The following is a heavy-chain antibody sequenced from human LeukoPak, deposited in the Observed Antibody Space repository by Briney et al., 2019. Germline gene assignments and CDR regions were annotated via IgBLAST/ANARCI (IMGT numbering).Heavy chain of an antibody. CDR2: ISSDGNSK. CDR1: GFTFSSYS. D-gene: IGHD5-12*01. V-gene: IGHV3-30*03. Sequence: PGGSLRLSCAASGFTFSSYSMNWVRQAPGKGLEWVAVISSDGNSKNFALSVKGRFAISTDNSKNTLFLQMNNLRSEDTALYYCVSPTADYPFLYYFDSWGQGTLVTVSS. CDR3: VSPTADYPFLYYFDS. J-gene: IGHJ4*02.